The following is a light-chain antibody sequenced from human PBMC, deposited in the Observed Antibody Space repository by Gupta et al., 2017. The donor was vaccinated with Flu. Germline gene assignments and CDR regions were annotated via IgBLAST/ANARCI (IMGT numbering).Light chain of an antibody. CDR1: SSNIGGGYD. CDR2: GTN. Sequence: QSVLTQPPSVSGAPGQRVTISCTGSSSNIGGGYDVHWYQQLQGTAHKLFIYGTNNRPSGVPDRVAGYKSGTSASLAINGLQAEDEADYYCQSFDSSVSGWGFGGGNKLTVL. J-gene: IGLJ3*02. V-gene: IGLV1-40*01. CDR3: QSFDSSVSGWG.